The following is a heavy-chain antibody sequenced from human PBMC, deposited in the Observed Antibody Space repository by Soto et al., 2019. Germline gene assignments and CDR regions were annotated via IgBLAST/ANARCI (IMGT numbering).Heavy chain of an antibody. D-gene: IGHD5-18*01. CDR1: GFTFSYYG. Sequence: GGSLRLSCAASGFTFSYYGLSWVRQAPGKGLEWISYINSDSDTIYYADSVKGRFTISRENAKNSLYLQMSSLRDEDTAVYYCARSGYGPYYFEYWGHGTLVTVSS. CDR2: INSDSDTI. CDR3: ARSGYGPYYFEY. J-gene: IGHJ4*01. V-gene: IGHV3-48*02.